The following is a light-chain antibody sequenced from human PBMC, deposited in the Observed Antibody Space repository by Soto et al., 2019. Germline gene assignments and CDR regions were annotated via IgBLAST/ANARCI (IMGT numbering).Light chain of an antibody. V-gene: IGKV1-6*01. CDR2: AAS. J-gene: IGKJ2*01. Sequence: AIQMTQSPSSLSASVGDRVIITCRASQGIRNDLGWYQHKPGKAPKLLIYAASSLQSGVPSRFSGSGSGTDFTLTISSLQPEDFATYYCLQDYNYPYTFGQGTKLEIK. CDR1: QGIRND. CDR3: LQDYNYPYT.